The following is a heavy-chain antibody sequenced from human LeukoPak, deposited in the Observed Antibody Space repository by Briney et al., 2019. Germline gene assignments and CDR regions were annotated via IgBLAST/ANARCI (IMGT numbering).Heavy chain of an antibody. Sequence: PLETLSLTCTVSGASISSYYWSWIRQPPGKGLEWIGYIYYSGSTNYNPSLKSRVTISVDTSKNQFSLELSSVTAADTAMYYCARVKGDYSFDYWGQGTLVTVSS. CDR1: GASISSYY. J-gene: IGHJ4*02. CDR3: ARVKGDYSFDY. V-gene: IGHV4-59*01. CDR2: IYYSGST. D-gene: IGHD4-17*01.